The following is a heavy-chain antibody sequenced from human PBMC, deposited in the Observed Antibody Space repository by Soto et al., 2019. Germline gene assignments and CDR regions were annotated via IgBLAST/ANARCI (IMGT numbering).Heavy chain of an antibody. D-gene: IGHD6-25*01. CDR2: IYYSGST. V-gene: IGHV4-39*01. CDR3: ARLAGYKGSYFDY. CDR1: GGSISSSSYY. Sequence: QLQLQESGPGLVKPSETLSLTCTVSGGSISSSSYYWGWIRQPPGKGLEWIGSIYYSGSTYYNPSLKSRVTISVDTSKNQFSLKLCSVTAADTAVHYCARLAGYKGSYFDYWGQGTLVTVSS. J-gene: IGHJ4*02.